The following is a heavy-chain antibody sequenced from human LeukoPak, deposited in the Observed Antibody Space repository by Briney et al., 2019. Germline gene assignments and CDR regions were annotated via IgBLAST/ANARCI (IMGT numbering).Heavy chain of an antibody. CDR2: IYPSGST. J-gene: IGHJ5*02. V-gene: IGHV4-4*07. D-gene: IGHD4-17*01. CDR1: GGFISSYY. Sequence: SETLSLTXTVSGGFISSYYWSWIRQPAVKGVEWIGRIYPSGSTNYNPSLKSRVTMSVDTSKNQFSLKLSSVTAADTAVYYCARVYGDYEWFDPWGQGTLVTVSS. CDR3: ARVYGDYEWFDP.